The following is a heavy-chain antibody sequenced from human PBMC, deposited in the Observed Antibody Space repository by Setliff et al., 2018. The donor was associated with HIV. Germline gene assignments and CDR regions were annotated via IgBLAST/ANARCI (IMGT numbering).Heavy chain of an antibody. D-gene: IGHD2-8*01. Sequence: ASVKVSCKASGYTFTSYGISWVRQAPGQGLEWMGWISAYNGNTNYAQKLQGRVAITTDESTSTAYMELSSLRSEDTAVYYCAKSGPRRNNGYQLSVRTWGMDVWGQGTTVTVSS. CDR1: GYTFTSYG. J-gene: IGHJ6*02. CDR3: AKSGPRRNNGYQLSVRTWGMDV. V-gene: IGHV1-18*01. CDR2: ISAYNGNT.